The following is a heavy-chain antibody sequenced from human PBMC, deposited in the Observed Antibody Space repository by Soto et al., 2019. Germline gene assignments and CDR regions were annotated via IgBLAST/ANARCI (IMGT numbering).Heavy chain of an antibody. CDR2: ISYDGGDK. D-gene: IGHD2-2*01. Sequence: GGCLRLSCVASGFAFSTYGTHWVRQAPGRGLEWLTIISYDGGDKYYAESVKGRFTISRDNSKNTLYLQMNSLRPEDTAIYYCAKKRNGGYCSTSSCYVFQHWGQGALVTVSS. J-gene: IGHJ1*01. CDR1: GFAFSTYG. CDR3: AKKRNGGYCSTSSCYVFQH. V-gene: IGHV3-30*18.